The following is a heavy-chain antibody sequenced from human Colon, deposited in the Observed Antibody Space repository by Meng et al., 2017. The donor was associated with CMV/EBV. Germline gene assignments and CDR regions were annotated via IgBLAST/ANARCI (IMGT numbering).Heavy chain of an antibody. D-gene: IGHD5-12*01. J-gene: IGHJ4*02. CDR3: AREASLRGYSGYDLDY. CDR2: RNTMLGTE. CDR1: GGKDRSKE. V-gene: IGHV1-69*05. Sequence: GGKDRSKEKSGVGKEKGKGVERMGGRNTMLGTEKNEKKKQGRVKINTDESTSKAYMELSSMRSEDTAVYYCAREASLRGYSGYDLDYWGQGTLVTVSS.